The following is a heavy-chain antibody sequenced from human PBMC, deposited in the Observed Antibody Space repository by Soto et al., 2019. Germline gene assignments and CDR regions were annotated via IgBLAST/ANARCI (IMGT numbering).Heavy chain of an antibody. D-gene: IGHD6-19*01. Sequence: ASVKVSCKASGYTFTSYYMHWVRQAPGQGLEWMGIINPSGGSTSYAQKFQGRVTMTRDTSTSTVYMELSSLRSEDTAVYYCARDISRSGWYYYGMDVWGQGTTVTVSS. V-gene: IGHV1-46*01. J-gene: IGHJ6*02. CDR3: ARDISRSGWYYYGMDV. CDR1: GYTFTSYY. CDR2: INPSGGST.